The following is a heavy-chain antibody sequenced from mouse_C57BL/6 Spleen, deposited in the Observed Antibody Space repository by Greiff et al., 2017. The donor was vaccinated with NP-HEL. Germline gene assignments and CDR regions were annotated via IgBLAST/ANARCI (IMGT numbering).Heavy chain of an antibody. V-gene: IGHV2-6-7*01. CDR3: ARDGFAY. CDR1: GFSLTGYG. J-gene: IGHJ3*01. Sequence: VKVVESGPGLVAPSQSLSITCTVSGFSLTGYGVNWARQPPGKGLEWLGMIWGDGSTDYNSALKSRLSISKDNSKSQVFLKMNSLQTDDTARYYCARDGFAYWGQGTLVTVSA. CDR2: IWGDGST.